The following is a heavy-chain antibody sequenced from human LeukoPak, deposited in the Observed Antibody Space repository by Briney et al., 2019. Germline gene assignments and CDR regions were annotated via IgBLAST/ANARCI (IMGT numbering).Heavy chain of an antibody. D-gene: IGHD2-21*02. CDR2: IDPSDSYT. J-gene: IGHJ4*02. CDR1: GYSFTSYW. CDR3: ARHLEVVTAPDY. Sequence: GESLKISCKGSGYSFTSYWISWVCQMPGKGLEWMGRIDPSDSYTNYSPSFQGHVTISADKSISTAYLQWSSLKASDTAMYYCARHLEVVTAPDYWGQGTLVTVSS. V-gene: IGHV5-10-1*01.